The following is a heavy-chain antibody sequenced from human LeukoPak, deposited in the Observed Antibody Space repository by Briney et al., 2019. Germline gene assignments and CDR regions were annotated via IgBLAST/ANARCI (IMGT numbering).Heavy chain of an antibody. V-gene: IGHV3-21*06. J-gene: IGHJ4*02. CDR1: GFTSSSYK. CDR2: INSGGSDK. CDR3: ARGHYDILTGNYKWTPDY. D-gene: IGHD3-9*01. Sequence: GGSLRLSCAASGFTSSSYKMNWVRQAPGRGLEWVSSINSGGSDKYYADSVKGRFTASRDNAKNSLYLQMNSLRAEDTALYYCARGHYDILTGNYKWTPDYWGQGTLVTVSS.